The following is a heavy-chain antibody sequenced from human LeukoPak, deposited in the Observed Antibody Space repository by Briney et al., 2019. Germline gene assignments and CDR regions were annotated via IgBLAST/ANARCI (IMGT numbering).Heavy chain of an antibody. CDR2: ISGDSSHI. D-gene: IGHD2-2*01. CDR3: ARCSTSCLAGYYYMDV. CDR1: GFTFSTST. Sequence: PGGSLRLSCTASGFTFSTSTMEWVRQAPGKGLEWVSSISGDSSHIYYAASVEGRFTISRDNAKNSLYLQMNSLRAEDTAVYYCARCSTSCLAGYYYMDVWGKGTTVTVSS. J-gene: IGHJ6*03. V-gene: IGHV3-21*01.